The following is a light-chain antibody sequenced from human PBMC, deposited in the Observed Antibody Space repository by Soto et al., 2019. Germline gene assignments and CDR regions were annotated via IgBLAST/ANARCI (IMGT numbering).Light chain of an antibody. Sequence: DIQMTQSPSTLSASVGDRVTITCRASQSISTWLAWYQQKPGKAPNLLIYEASSLESGVPSRFSGIRSGTEGTITISSLQPDDGETYDGQEYSSYSSTFGLGTKVDIK. CDR3: QEYSSYSST. J-gene: IGKJ1*01. V-gene: IGKV1-5*01. CDR2: EAS. CDR1: QSISTW.